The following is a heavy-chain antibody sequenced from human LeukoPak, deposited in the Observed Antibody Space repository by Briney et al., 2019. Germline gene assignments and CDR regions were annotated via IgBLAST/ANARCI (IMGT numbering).Heavy chain of an antibody. Sequence: SETLSLTCAVYGVSFSGYYWSWVRQPPGKGLEWVGEINHSGSTNYNPSLKSRVTISLDPSKNHFSLKLSSVTAADTAVYYCARGLKYCSSTSCYLFDYWGQGTLVTVSS. CDR3: ARGLKYCSSTSCYLFDY. CDR2: INHSGST. J-gene: IGHJ4*02. CDR1: GVSFSGYY. D-gene: IGHD2-2*01. V-gene: IGHV4-34*01.